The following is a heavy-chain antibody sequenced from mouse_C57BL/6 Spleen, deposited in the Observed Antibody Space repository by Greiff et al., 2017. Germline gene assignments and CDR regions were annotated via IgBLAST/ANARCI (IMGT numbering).Heavy chain of an antibody. J-gene: IGHJ1*03. Sequence: EVKLMESGGGLVQPGGSLKLSCAASGFTFSDYGMAWVRQAPRKGPEWVAFISNLAYSIYYADTVTGRFTISRENAKNTLYLEMSSLRSEDTAMYYCARQEDSYGSSYWYFDVWGTGTTVTVSS. CDR1: GFTFSDYG. D-gene: IGHD1-1*01. CDR2: ISNLAYSI. CDR3: ARQEDSYGSSYWYFDV. V-gene: IGHV5-15*01.